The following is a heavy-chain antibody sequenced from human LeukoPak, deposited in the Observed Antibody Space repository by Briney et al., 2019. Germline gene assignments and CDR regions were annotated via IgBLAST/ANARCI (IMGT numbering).Heavy chain of an antibody. Sequence: SETLSLTCAVYGWSFSGGYYWSWIRQSPGKGLEWIGEINHVGHTNYNPPLKRRATISTDSSKTQFSLKLSSVTAADTAVYYCAVGYCSGGSCYNDPKDDYWGQGTLATVSS. CDR3: AVGYCSGGSCYNDPKDDY. CDR1: GWSFSGGYY. D-gene: IGHD2-15*01. CDR2: INHVGHT. J-gene: IGHJ4*02. V-gene: IGHV4-34*01.